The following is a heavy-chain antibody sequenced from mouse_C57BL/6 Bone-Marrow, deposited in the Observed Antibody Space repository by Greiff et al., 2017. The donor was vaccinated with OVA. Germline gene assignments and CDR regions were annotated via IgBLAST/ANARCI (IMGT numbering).Heavy chain of an antibody. Sequence: QVQLQQPGAELVRPGSSVKLSCKASGYTFTSYWMHWVKQRPIQGLEWIGNIDPSDSETHYNQKFKDKATLTVDKSSSTAYMQLSSLTSEDSAVYYCAAYYSIRYWYFDVWGTGTTVTVSS. V-gene: IGHV1-52*01. CDR1: GYTFTSYW. D-gene: IGHD2-5*01. CDR2: IDPSDSET. J-gene: IGHJ1*03. CDR3: AAYYSIRYWYFDV.